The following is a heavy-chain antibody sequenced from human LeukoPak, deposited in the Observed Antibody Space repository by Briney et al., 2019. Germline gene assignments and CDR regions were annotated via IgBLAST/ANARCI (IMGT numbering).Heavy chain of an antibody. CDR3: ARELVVVPAASNWFDP. D-gene: IGHD2-2*01. CDR2: IYYSGST. Sequence: SETLSLTCIVSGGSISSYYWSWIRQPPGKGLEWIGYIYYSGSTNYNPSLKSRVTISVDTSKNQFSLKLSSVTAADTAVYYCARELVVVPAASNWFDPWGQGTLVTVSS. V-gene: IGHV4-59*01. CDR1: GGSISSYY. J-gene: IGHJ5*02.